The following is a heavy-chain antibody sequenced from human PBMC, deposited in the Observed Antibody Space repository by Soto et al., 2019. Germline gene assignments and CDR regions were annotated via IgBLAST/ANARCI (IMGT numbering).Heavy chain of an antibody. CDR1: GVSINSGGYY. J-gene: IGHJ3*02. Sequence: QVQLQESGPGLVKPSQTLSLTCSVSGVSINSGGYYWSWIRHHPGRGLEWIGYIYYTGHTFYNPSLKSRVAMSLDTSKNQFSLKLSSVTAADTAVYYCARGSQLERDALDIWGQGTMVTVSS. D-gene: IGHD1-1*01. V-gene: IGHV4-31*03. CDR3: ARGSQLERDALDI. CDR2: IYYTGHT.